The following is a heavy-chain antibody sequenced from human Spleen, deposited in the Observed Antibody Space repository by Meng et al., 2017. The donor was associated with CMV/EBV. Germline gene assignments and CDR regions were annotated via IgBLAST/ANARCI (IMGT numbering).Heavy chain of an antibody. Sequence: GGSLRLSCAAFGFTFSSYSMNWVRQAPGKGLEWVSSISSSSSYMFYADSVKGRFSISRDNAKNSLYLQMNSLRAEDTAVYYCARDRSAYNIFDYWGQGTPVTVSS. CDR3: ARDRSAYNIFDY. D-gene: IGHD3-10*01. CDR1: GFTFSSYS. V-gene: IGHV3-21*01. J-gene: IGHJ4*02. CDR2: ISSSSSYM.